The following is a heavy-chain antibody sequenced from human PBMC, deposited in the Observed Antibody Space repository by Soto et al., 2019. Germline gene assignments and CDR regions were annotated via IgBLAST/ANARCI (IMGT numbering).Heavy chain of an antibody. Sequence: GESLKISCAASGFTFSSYGMHWVRQAPGKGLEWAAVIWYDGSNKYYADSVKGRFTISRDNSKNTLYLQMNSLRAEDTAVYYCARGTGYDSSGVDAFDIWGQGTMVTVSS. V-gene: IGHV3-33*01. CDR2: IWYDGSNK. CDR1: GFTFSSYG. CDR3: ARGTGYDSSGVDAFDI. J-gene: IGHJ3*02. D-gene: IGHD3-22*01.